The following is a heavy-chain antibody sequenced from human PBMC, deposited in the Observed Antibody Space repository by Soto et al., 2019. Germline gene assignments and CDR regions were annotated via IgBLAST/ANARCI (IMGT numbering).Heavy chain of an antibody. Sequence: QVQLVESGGGVVQPGRSLRLSCAASGFTFSSYGMHWVRQAPGKGLEWVAVISYDGSNKYYADSVKGRFTISRDNSKNPLYLHMNSLRAEDTAVYYCAKEWVYDSSGWSFDYWGQGTLVTVSS. CDR1: GFTFSSYG. CDR3: AKEWVYDSSGWSFDY. J-gene: IGHJ4*02. V-gene: IGHV3-30*18. CDR2: ISYDGSNK. D-gene: IGHD3-22*01.